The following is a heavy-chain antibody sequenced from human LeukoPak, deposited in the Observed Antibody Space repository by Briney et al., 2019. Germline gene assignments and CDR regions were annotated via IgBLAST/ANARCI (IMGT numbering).Heavy chain of an antibody. CDR1: GYTFTSYY. V-gene: IGHV1-69*02. Sequence: GASVKVSCKASGYTFTSYYMHWVRQAPGQGLEWMGRIIPILGIANYAQKFQGRVTITADKSTSTAYMELSSLRSEDTAVYYCARSVVVVPAAKRDGEDYFDYWGQGTLVTVSS. J-gene: IGHJ4*02. D-gene: IGHD2-2*01. CDR3: ARSVVVVPAAKRDGEDYFDY. CDR2: IIPILGIA.